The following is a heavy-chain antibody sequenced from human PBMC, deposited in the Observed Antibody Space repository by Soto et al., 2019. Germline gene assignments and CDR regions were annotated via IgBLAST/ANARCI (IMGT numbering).Heavy chain of an antibody. D-gene: IGHD5-18*01. CDR3: ARDNGYSYGYTLDH. Sequence: LSLTCTVSCGSISRYYWSWIRQPPGKGLEWIGYIYYSGSTNYNPSLKSRVTISVDTSKNQFSLKLSSVTAADTAVYYCARDNGYSYGYTLDHWGQGTLVTVSS. V-gene: IGHV4-59*01. J-gene: IGHJ4*02. CDR1: CGSISRYY. CDR2: IYYSGST.